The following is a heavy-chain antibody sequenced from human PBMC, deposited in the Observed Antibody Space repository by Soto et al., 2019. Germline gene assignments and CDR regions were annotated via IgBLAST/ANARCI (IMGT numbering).Heavy chain of an antibody. J-gene: IGHJ6*02. D-gene: IGHD5-18*01. CDR1: GGSISSGGYS. Sequence: LSLTCAVSGGSISSGGYSWSWIRQPPGKGLEWVSGISWNSGSTGYSDSVKGRFTISRDNAKNSLYLQMNSLRAEDTALYYCAKARLWGGDGYNTYYYYGMDVWGQGTTVTVSS. CDR2: ISWNSGST. CDR3: AKARLWGGDGYNTYYYYGMDV. V-gene: IGHV3-9*01.